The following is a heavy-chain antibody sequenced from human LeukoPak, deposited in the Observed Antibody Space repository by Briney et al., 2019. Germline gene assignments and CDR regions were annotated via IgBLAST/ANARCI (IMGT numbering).Heavy chain of an antibody. V-gene: IGHV4-59*12. CDR2: IYYSGST. Sequence: SETLSLTCTVSGGSISSYYWSWIRQPPGKGLEWIGYIYYSGSTNYNPSLKSRVTISVDTSKNQFSLKLSSVTAADTAVYYCARETSAGRYIFCNYYGVDVWGQGTTVSVS. J-gene: IGHJ6*02. CDR1: GGSISSYY. D-gene: IGHD6-19*01. CDR3: ARETSAGRYIFCNYYGVDV.